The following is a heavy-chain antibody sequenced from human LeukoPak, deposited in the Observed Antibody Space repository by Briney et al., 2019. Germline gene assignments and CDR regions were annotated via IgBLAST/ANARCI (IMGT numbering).Heavy chain of an antibody. CDR2: INPNSGGT. J-gene: IGHJ3*02. CDR3: ARDEGYCSSTSCYRHAFDI. Sequence: ASVKVSCKASGYTFTGYYMHWVRQAPGQGPEWMGWINPNSGGTNYAQKFQGWVTMTRDTSISTAYMELSGLRSDDTAVYYCARDEGYCSSTSCYRHAFDIWGQGTMVTVSS. CDR1: GYTFTGYY. V-gene: IGHV1-2*04. D-gene: IGHD2-2*01.